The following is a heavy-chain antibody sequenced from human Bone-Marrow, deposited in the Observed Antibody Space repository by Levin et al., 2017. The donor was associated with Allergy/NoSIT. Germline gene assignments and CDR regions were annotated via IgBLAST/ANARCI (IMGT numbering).Heavy chain of an antibody. CDR2: IYYSGST. J-gene: IGHJ1*01. Sequence: SQTLSLTCTVSGGSISSSSYYWGWIRQPPGKGLEWIGSIYYSGSTYYNPSLKSRVTISVDTSKNQFSLKLSSVTAADTAVYYCARHFPKEYFQHWGQGTLVTVSS. CDR3: ARHFPKEYFQH. CDR1: GGSISSSSYY. V-gene: IGHV4-39*01.